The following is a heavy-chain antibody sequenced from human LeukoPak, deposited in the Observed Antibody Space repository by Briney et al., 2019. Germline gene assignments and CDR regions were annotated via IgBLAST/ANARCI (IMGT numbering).Heavy chain of an antibody. J-gene: IGHJ6*02. CDR3: ARDGRGVTNDYYYGMDV. D-gene: IGHD2-21*02. CDR1: GGSISSYY. V-gene: IGHV4-59*01. Sequence: PSETLSLTCTVSGGSISSYYWSWIRQPPGKGLEWIGYIYYSGSTSYNPSLKSRVIISVDTSKNQFSLKLSSVTAADTAVYYCARDGRGVTNDYYYGMDVWGQGTTVTVSS. CDR2: IYYSGST.